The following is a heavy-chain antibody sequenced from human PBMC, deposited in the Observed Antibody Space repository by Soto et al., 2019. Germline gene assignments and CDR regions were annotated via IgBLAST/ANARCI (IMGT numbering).Heavy chain of an antibody. J-gene: IGHJ4*02. CDR1: GITFSPPW. D-gene: IGHD6-19*01. Sequence: EVQLVESGGGLVQPGGSLRLSCAVSGITFSPPWMNWVRQTPGKGLEWVAIINQDGTEIIYVDSVKGRFTISRDNAKNSLYLQMNSLRAEDTAVYYCVGGYGWLHDFWGQGPVVTVSS. CDR3: VGGYGWLHDF. V-gene: IGHV3-7*05. CDR2: INQDGTEI.